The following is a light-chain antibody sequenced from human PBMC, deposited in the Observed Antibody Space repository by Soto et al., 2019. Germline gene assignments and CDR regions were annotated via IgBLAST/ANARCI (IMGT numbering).Light chain of an antibody. CDR1: QSVSSSY. CDR3: QPYCSSPPTP. J-gene: IGKJ4*01. V-gene: IGKV3-20*01. CDR2: GAS. Sequence: IVLTQSPGTLSLSPGERATLSCRASQSVSSSYLAWYQQKPGQAPRLLSYGASSRATGIPDRFSGSGSGADFTLTISRLEPEDVGVYYCQPYCSSPPTPFGGGTMVDIK.